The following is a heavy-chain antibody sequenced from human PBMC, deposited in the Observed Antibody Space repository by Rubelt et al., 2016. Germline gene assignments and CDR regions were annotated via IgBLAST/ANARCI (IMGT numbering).Heavy chain of an antibody. CDR1: GFTFSNYV. V-gene: IGHV3-23*04. J-gene: IGHJ4*02. CDR3: ARLGSGWGFDD. CDR2: ISQSGSNS. D-gene: IGHD6-19*01. Sequence: EVQLVESGGGFVQPGGSLRLSCVASGFTFSNYVVNWVRQAPGKGLESVSAISQSGSNSYYADSVTGRFTISRDNSKNTHYLQMNSLRREDTAVYYWARLGSGWGFDDWGQGTLLTVSS.